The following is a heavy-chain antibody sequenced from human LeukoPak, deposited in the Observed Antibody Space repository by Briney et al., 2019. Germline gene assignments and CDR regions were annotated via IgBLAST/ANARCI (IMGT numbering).Heavy chain of an antibody. J-gene: IGHJ4*02. V-gene: IGHV4-59*08. D-gene: IGHD5-12*01. CDR3: ARSAVATDFDY. CDR2: IYYSGST. CDR1: GGSVSSYY. Sequence: SETLSLTCTVSGGSVSSYYWSWIRQPPGKGLEWIGYIYYSGSTNYNPSLKSRVTISVDTSKNQFSLKLSSVTAADTAVYYCARSAVATDFDYWGQGTLVTVSS.